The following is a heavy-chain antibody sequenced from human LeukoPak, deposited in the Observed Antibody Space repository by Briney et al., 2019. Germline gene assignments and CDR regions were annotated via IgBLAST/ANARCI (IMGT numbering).Heavy chain of an antibody. CDR3: ARVLRGPYYFDY. CDR1: GGSISSGSYY. V-gene: IGHV4-61*02. CDR2: IYTSGST. Sequence: SETLSLTCTVSGGSISSGSYYWSWIRQPAGKGLEWIGRIYTSGSTNYNPSLKSRVTISVDTSKNQFSLKLSSVTAADTAVYYCARVLRGPYYFDYWGQGTLVTVSS. J-gene: IGHJ4*02.